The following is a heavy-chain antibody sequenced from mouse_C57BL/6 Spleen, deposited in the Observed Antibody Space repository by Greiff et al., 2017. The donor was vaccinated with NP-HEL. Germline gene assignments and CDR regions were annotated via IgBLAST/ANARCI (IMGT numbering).Heavy chain of an antibody. CDR2: IYPGSGST. CDR3: ARSEDYPENAMDY. J-gene: IGHJ4*01. CDR1: GYTFTSYW. Sequence: QVQLQQPGAELVKPGASVKMSCKASGYTFTSYWITWVKQRPGQGLEWIGDIYPGSGSTNYNEKFKSKATLTVDTSSSTAYMQLSSLTSEDSAVYYCARSEDYPENAMDYWGQGTSVTVSS. V-gene: IGHV1-55*01. D-gene: IGHD5-5*01.